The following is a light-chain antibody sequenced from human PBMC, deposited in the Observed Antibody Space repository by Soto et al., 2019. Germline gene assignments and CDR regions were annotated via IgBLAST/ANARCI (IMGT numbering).Light chain of an antibody. J-gene: IGKJ4*01. Sequence: EIVLRQSQGTLGFSPGERATLSCRPSKSVRSSHLAWYQQKPGQAPRFLIYGAPSRATGIPDRFSGSGSGTDFTLTISRLEPEDFAVYHCQQYSSSPLTFGGGTKVEIK. CDR3: QQYSSSPLT. CDR2: GAP. CDR1: KSVRSSH. V-gene: IGKV3-20*01.